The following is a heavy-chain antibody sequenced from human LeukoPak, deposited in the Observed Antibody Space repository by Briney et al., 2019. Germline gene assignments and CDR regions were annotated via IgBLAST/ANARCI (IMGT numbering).Heavy chain of an antibody. J-gene: IGHJ4*02. D-gene: IGHD6-19*01. V-gene: IGHV1-18*01. Sequence: ASVKVSCKASGYTFTSYGISWVRQAPGQGLEWMGCISAYSGNTNYAQKLQGRVAMTTDTSTSTAYMELRSLRSDDTAVYYCARGRPLYSSGWPFDFWGQGTLVSVSS. CDR3: ARGRPLYSSGWPFDF. CDR1: GYTFTSYG. CDR2: ISAYSGNT.